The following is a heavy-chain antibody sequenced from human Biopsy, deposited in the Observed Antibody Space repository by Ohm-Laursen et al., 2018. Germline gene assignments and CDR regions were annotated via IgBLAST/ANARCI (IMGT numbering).Heavy chain of an antibody. V-gene: IGHV3-30*18. D-gene: IGHD5/OR15-5a*01. CDR1: GFTFRTYG. J-gene: IGHJ6*02. CDR3: AKDLSVYYYYGIDV. CDR2: ISYDQITK. Sequence: SLRLSCAASGFTFRTYGMHWVRLAPGTGLEWVAVISYDQITKHYADSVRGRFTISRDNSKNKLYLQVNSLRAEDTAVYYCAKDLSVYYYYGIDVWGQGTTVTVSS.